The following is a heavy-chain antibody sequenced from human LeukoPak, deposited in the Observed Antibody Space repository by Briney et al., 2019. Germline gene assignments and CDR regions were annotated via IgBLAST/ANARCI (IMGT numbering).Heavy chain of an antibody. V-gene: IGHV3-11*04. Sequence: PGGSLRLSCAASGFTVSSNYMSWVRQGPGKGLEWVSYISSSGSNIYYADSVRGRFTISRDNAKNSLYLQMNSLRAGDTAVYYCARITTTVTTSDYWGQGTLVTVSS. D-gene: IGHD4-17*01. CDR1: GFTVSSNY. CDR3: ARITTTVTTSDY. J-gene: IGHJ4*02. CDR2: ISSSGSNI.